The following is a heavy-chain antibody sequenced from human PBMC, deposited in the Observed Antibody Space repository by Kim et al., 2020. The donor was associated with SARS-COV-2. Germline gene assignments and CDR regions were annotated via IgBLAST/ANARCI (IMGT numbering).Heavy chain of an antibody. CDR3: AKASGSGTYAFDI. Sequence: DSVKGRVTISREKSKNTLYLQMNSLRAEDTAIYYWAKASGSGTYAFDIWGQGTVVTVSS. D-gene: IGHD3-10*01. J-gene: IGHJ3*02. V-gene: IGHV3-23*01.